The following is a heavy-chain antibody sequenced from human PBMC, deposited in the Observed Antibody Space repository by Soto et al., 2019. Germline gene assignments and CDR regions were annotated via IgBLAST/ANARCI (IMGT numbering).Heavy chain of an antibody. CDR2: INSDGSST. D-gene: IGHD1-26*01. CDR3: ARDLGSHYYYYYGMDV. V-gene: IGHV3-74*01. J-gene: IGHJ6*02. Sequence: GGSLRLSCAASGFTFSSYWMHWVRQAPGKGLVWVSRINSDGSSTSYADSVKGRFTISRDNAKNTLYLQMNSLRAEDTAVYYSARDLGSHYYYYYGMDVWGQGTTVTVSS. CDR1: GFTFSSYW.